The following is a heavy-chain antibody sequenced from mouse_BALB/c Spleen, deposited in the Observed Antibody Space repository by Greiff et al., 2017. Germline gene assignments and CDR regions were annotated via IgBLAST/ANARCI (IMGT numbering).Heavy chain of an antibody. CDR3: ARERRETWFAY. CDR1: GYTFTSYV. J-gene: IGHJ3*01. V-gene: IGHV1-14*01. Sequence: VQLQQSGPELVKPGASVKMSCKASGYTFTSYVMHWVKQKPGQGLEWIGYINPYNDGTKYNEKFKGKATLTSDKSSSTAYMELSSLTSEDSAVYYCARERRETWFAYWGQGTLVTVSA. CDR2: INPYNDGT.